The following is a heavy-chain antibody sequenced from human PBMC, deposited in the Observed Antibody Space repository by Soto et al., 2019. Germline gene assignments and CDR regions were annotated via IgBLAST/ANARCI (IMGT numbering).Heavy chain of an antibody. J-gene: IGHJ4*02. CDR2: IHWDDEK. V-gene: IGHV2-5*02. CDR1: GFSLNTRGVG. D-gene: IGHD6-19*01. CDR3: ASRTFVLGSGWNFEF. Sequence: QITLKESGPTLVIPTETLTLTCTFSGFSLNTRGVGVGWIRQPPRKALEWVALIHWDDEKRYSPSLRNTLTITNDTPKSQVVLIMTNTEPVDTASCDFASRTFVLGSGWNFEFWGQGILVNVSS.